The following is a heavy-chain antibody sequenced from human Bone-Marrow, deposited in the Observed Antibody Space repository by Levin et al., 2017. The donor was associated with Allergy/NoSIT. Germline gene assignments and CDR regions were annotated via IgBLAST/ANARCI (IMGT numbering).Heavy chain of an antibody. CDR2: IYYSGNT. J-gene: IGHJ5*02. CDR1: GGSIGQYY. Sequence: SQTLSLTCTVSGGSIGQYYWSWIRQPPGKGLEWIGYIYYSGNTNYNPSLESRVTISVDTSKNRFSLILTSVTPADTAMYYCARDHPVNNWFDPWGQGTLVTVSS. CDR3: ARDHPVNNWFDP. V-gene: IGHV4-59*01.